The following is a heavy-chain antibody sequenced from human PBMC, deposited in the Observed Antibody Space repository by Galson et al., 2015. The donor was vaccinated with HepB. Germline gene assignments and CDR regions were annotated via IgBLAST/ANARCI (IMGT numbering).Heavy chain of an antibody. J-gene: IGHJ6*02. Sequence: SLRLSCAASGFTFSSYGMHWVRQAPGKGLEWVAVISYDGSNKYYADSVKGRFTISRDNSKNTLYLQMNSLRAEDTAVYYCAKDALSQTFMIVGANYYYGMDVWGQGTTVTVSS. CDR1: GFTFSSYG. CDR2: ISYDGSNK. CDR3: AKDALSQTFMIVGANYYYGMDV. V-gene: IGHV3-30*18. D-gene: IGHD1-26*01.